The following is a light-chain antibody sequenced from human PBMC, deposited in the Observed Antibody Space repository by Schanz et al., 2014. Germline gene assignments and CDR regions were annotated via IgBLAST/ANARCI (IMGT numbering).Light chain of an antibody. J-gene: IGKJ3*01. CDR1: QDISNY. V-gene: IGKV1-33*01. Sequence: DIQMTQSPSSLSASVGDRVTITCQASQDISNYLNWYQQKPGKAPKLLIYDASNLQRGVPSRFSGSGSGTDFSFTITNLQPEDIATYYCQQYDNVPRVTFGPGTKVDIK. CDR3: QQYDNVPRVT. CDR2: DAS.